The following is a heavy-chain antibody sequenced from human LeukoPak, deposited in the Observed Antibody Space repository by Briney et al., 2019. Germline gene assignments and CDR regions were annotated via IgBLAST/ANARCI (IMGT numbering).Heavy chain of an antibody. D-gene: IGHD1-26*01. V-gene: IGHV4-39*07. CDR1: GGSISSSSYY. Sequence: PSETLSLTCTVSGGSISSSSYYWGWIRQPPGKGLEWIGSIYYSGSTYYNPSLKSRVTISVDTSKNQFSLKLSSVTAADTAVYYCARDNGSGSHFDYWGQGTLVTVSS. CDR2: IYYSGST. J-gene: IGHJ4*02. CDR3: ARDNGSGSHFDY.